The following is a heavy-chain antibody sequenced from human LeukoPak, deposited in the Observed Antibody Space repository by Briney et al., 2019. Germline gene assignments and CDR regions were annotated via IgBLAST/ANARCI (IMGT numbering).Heavy chain of an antibody. D-gene: IGHD3-9*01. Sequence: ASVKVSCKVSGYTLTELSMHWVRQAPGKGLEWMGGFDPEDGETIYAQKFQGRVTMTEDTSTDTAHMELSSLRSEDTAVYYCATGAWGDDWLLYWNFDYWGQGTLVTVSS. J-gene: IGHJ4*02. V-gene: IGHV1-24*01. CDR3: ATGAWGDDWLLYWNFDY. CDR2: FDPEDGET. CDR1: GYTLTELS.